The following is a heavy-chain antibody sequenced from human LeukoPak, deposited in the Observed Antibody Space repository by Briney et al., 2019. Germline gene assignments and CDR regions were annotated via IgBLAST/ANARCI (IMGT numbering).Heavy chain of an antibody. J-gene: IGHJ4*02. Sequence: GGSLRLSCAASGFTFSSYAMSWVRQAPGKGLEWVSAISGSGGSTYYADSVKGRFTTSRDNSKNTLYLQMNSLRAEDTAVYYCAKDPGIDMLQWLVPSAYFDYWGQGTLVTVSS. CDR1: GFTFSSYA. V-gene: IGHV3-23*01. D-gene: IGHD6-19*01. CDR3: AKDPGIDMLQWLVPSAYFDY. CDR2: ISGSGGST.